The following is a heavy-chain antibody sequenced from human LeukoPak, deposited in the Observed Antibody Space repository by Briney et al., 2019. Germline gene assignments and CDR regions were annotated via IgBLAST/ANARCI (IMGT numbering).Heavy chain of an antibody. J-gene: IGHJ4*02. CDR2: INWNGGST. CDR3: ARGATGTTFDY. D-gene: IGHD1-1*01. Sequence: GGSLRLSCAPAGFKFDDYGMSWVRQAPGKGLKWVSGINWNGGSTGYADSVKGRFTISRDNAKNSLYLQMNSLRAEDTALYYCARGATGTTFDYWGQGTLVTVSS. CDR1: GFKFDDYG. V-gene: IGHV3-20*04.